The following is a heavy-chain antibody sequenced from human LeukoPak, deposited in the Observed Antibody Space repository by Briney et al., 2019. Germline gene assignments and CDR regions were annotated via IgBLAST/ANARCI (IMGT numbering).Heavy chain of an antibody. CDR1: GFTFSRYA. V-gene: IGHV3-64D*06. J-gene: IGHJ6*02. CDR3: VKGTPHYYGMDV. CDR2: ISSNGGST. Sequence: GGSLRLSCSASGFTFSRYAMHWVRQAPRKGLEYVSAISSNGGSTYYADSVKGRFTISRDNSKNTLYLQMSSLGAEDTAVYYCVKGTPHYYGMDVWGQGTTVTVSS.